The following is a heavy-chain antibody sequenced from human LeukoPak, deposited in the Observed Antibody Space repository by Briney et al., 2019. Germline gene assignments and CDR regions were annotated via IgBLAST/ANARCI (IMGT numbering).Heavy chain of an antibody. J-gene: IGHJ4*02. D-gene: IGHD6-13*01. CDR1: GYTFTGYY. CDR3: ARARGDSYSSPDY. V-gene: IGHV1-2*06. CDR2: INPNSGGT. Sequence: GASVKVSCKASGYTFTGYYMHWVRQAPGQGLEWMGRINPNSGGTNYAQKFQGRVTMTRDTSISTAYMELSRLRSDDTAVYYCARARGDSYSSPDYWGQGTLVTVSS.